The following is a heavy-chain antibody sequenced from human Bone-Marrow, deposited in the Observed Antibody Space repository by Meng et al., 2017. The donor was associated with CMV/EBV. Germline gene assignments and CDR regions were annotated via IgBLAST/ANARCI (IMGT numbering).Heavy chain of an antibody. CDR1: GFTFRTYA. V-gene: IGHV3-23*01. CDR2: ITASGGST. CDR3: AKAFSSSWYRENYDY. Sequence: GGSLRLSCAASGFTFRTYAMSWVRQAPGKGLEWVSAITASGGSTYHADSVKDRFTISRDNSKNTLYLQMNSLRAEDTAVYYCAKAFSSSWYRENYDYWGQGALVTVSS. J-gene: IGHJ4*02. D-gene: IGHD6-13*01.